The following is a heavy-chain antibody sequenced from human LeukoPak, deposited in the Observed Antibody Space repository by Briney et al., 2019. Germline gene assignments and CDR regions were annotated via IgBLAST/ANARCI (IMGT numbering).Heavy chain of an antibody. J-gene: IGHJ4*02. CDR2: INHSGST. CDR3: ARGGGRSSGSYYNYFDY. D-gene: IGHD3-10*01. Sequence: SETLSLTCAVYGGSFSGYYWSWIRQPPGKGLEWIGEINHSGSTNYNPSLKSRVTISVDTSKNQFSLKLSSVTAADTAVYYCARGGGRSSGSYYNYFDYWGQGTLVTVSS. V-gene: IGHV4-34*01. CDR1: GGSFSGYY.